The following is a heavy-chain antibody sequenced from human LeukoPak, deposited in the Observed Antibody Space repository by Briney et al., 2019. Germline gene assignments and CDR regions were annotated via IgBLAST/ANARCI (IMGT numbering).Heavy chain of an antibody. CDR2: ISGSGGST. D-gene: IGHD3-9*01. CDR3: ASNTKYYDILTGYYPAYYFDY. CDR1: GFTFSSYA. J-gene: IGHJ4*02. Sequence: GGSLRLSCAASGFTFSSYAMSWVRHAPGKGLEWVSAISGSGGSTYYADSVKGRFTISRDNSKNTLYQQMNSLRAEDTAVYYCASNTKYYDILTGYYPAYYFDYWGQGTLVTVSS. V-gene: IGHV3-23*01.